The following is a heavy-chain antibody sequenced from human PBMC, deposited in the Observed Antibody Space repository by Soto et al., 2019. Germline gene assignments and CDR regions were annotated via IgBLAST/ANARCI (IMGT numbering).Heavy chain of an antibody. CDR3: ARYPTSCGGDCYSEVTHDH. Sequence: GGSLRLSCAASGFTFSSYSMNWVRQAPGKGLEWVSSISSSSSYIYYADSVKGRFTISRDNAKNSLYLQMNSLRAEDTAVYYCARYPTSCGGDCYSEVTHDHWGQGTLVTV. D-gene: IGHD2-21*02. CDR2: ISSSSSYI. CDR1: GFTFSSYS. V-gene: IGHV3-21*01. J-gene: IGHJ4*02.